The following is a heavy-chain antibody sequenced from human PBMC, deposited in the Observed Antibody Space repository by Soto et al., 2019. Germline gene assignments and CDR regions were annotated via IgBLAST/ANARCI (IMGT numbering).Heavy chain of an antibody. V-gene: IGHV4-34*01. CDR3: ARRQSSSWYGL. D-gene: IGHD6-13*01. J-gene: IGHJ4*02. CDR2: IYYSGST. Sequence: PSETLSLTCAVYGGSFSDFFWSWIRQPPGKGLEWIGSIYYSGSTYYNPSLKSRVTISVDTSKNQFSLKLSSVTAADTAVYYCARRQSSSWYGLWGQGTLVTVSS. CDR1: GGSFSDFF.